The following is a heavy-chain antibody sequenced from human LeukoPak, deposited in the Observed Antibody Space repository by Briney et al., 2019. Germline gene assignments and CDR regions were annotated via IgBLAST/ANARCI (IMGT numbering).Heavy chain of an antibody. Sequence: ASVKVSCKASGYTFTSYDINWVRQATGQGLEWMGWMNPNSGNTGYARKFQGRVTMTRNTSISTAYMELSSLRSEDTAVYYCARDLTMVRGVPQRYFDYWGQGTLVTVSS. V-gene: IGHV1-8*01. CDR1: GYTFTSYD. J-gene: IGHJ4*02. D-gene: IGHD3-10*01. CDR2: MNPNSGNT. CDR3: ARDLTMVRGVPQRYFDY.